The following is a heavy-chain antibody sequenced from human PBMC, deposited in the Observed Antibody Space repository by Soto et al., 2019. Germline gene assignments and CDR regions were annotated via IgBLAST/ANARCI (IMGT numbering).Heavy chain of an antibody. CDR2: IYYSGST. CDR3: ARYTLGYCSSTSCYDY. D-gene: IGHD2-2*01. CDR1: GGSISSGGYY. Sequence: PSETLSLTCTVSGGSISSGGYYWSWIRQHPGKGLEWIGYIYYSGSTYYNPSLKSRVTISVDTSKNQFSLKLSSVTAADTAVYYCARYTLGYCSSTSCYDYWGQGTLVTVSS. V-gene: IGHV4-31*03. J-gene: IGHJ4*02.